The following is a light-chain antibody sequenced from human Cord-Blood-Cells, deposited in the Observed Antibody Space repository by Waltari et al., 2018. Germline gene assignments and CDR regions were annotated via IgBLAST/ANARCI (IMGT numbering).Light chain of an antibody. CDR1: QSVLYISNNKNY. J-gene: IGKJ2*01. V-gene: IGKV4-1*01. CDR3: QQYYSTPYT. Sequence: DIVMTQSPDSLAVSLGERDTINCKSSQSVLYISNNKNYLAWDQQKPGQPPKLLIYWASTRESGVPDRFSGSGSGTDFTLTISCLQAEYVAVYDCQQYYSTPYTFGQGTKLEIK. CDR2: WAS.